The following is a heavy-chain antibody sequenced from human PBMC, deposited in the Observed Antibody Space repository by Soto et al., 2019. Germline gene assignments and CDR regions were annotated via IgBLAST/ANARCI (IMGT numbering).Heavy chain of an antibody. CDR1: GGSISSSSYY. CDR2: IYYSGST. D-gene: IGHD3-10*01. J-gene: IGHJ6*03. CDR3: ARHYGSGSYYYYYYYYMDV. V-gene: IGHV4-39*01. Sequence: PSETLSLTCTVSGGSISSSSYYWGWIRQHPGKGREWIGSIYYSGSTYYNPSLKSRVTISVDTPKNQFYLKLSSVTAADTAVYYCARHYGSGSYYYYYYYYMDVWGKGTTVTISS.